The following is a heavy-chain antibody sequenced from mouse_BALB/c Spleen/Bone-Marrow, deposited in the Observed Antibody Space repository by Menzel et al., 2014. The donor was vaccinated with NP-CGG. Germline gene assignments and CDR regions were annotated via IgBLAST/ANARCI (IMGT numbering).Heavy chain of an antibody. CDR2: INPGSGDT. V-gene: IGHV1-54*01. Sequence: VQLQQSGAELVRPGTSVKVSCKASGYAFTTYLIEWVKQRPGQGLEWTGVINPGSGDTHYNEKFKDKATLTADKSSSTAYMQLSSLTSDDSAVYFCARNANWLFTYWGQGTLVTVSA. CDR3: ARNANWLFTY. CDR1: GYAFTTYL. J-gene: IGHJ3*01. D-gene: IGHD4-1*01.